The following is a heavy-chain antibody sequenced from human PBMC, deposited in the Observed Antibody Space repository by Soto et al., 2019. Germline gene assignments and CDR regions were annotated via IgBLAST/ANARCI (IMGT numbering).Heavy chain of an antibody. J-gene: IGHJ3*02. D-gene: IGHD3-22*01. CDR3: TINYYDTSGYSIDI. CDR2: SRNKDNSYNT. CDR1: GFTFSAHY. V-gene: IGHV3-72*01. Sequence: LRLSCAASGFTFSAHYMDWVRRAPEKGLEWVGRSRNKDNSYNTEYAASVKGRFTLSRDDSKNSLYLQMNSLKTEDTAVYYCTINYYDTSGYSIDIWGQGTMVTVSS.